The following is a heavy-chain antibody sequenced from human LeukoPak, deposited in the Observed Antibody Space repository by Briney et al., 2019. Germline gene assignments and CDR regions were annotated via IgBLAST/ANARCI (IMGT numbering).Heavy chain of an antibody. CDR1: GFTFNIYA. D-gene: IGHD3-22*01. CDR3: VRDRPNYHESNGHYFNRDGDH. CDR2: MCGSAGCT. V-gene: IGHV3-23*01. Sequence: PGGSLRLSCSATGFTFNIYAMSWVRLAPGKGLQWVASMCGSAGCTFYEDSENGRFSITRDNSKNILYLQMNSLRDEDTATYYCVRDRPNYHESNGHYFNRDGDHWGQGTLVTVSS. J-gene: IGHJ5*02.